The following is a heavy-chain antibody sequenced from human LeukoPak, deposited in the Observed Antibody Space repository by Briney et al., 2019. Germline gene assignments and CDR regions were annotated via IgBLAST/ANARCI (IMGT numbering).Heavy chain of an antibody. CDR3: ARNNDMDV. J-gene: IGHJ6*02. V-gene: IGHV3-7*03. CDR1: GFILSNHW. CDR2: MNKDGSEK. D-gene: IGHD1/OR15-1a*01. Sequence: GGSLRLSCAASGFILSNHWMTWVRQAPGKGPEWVANMNKDGSEKYYVDSVGGRFTISRDTAKNSLYLQMNNLRAEDTALYYCARNNDMDVWGQGTTVIVSS.